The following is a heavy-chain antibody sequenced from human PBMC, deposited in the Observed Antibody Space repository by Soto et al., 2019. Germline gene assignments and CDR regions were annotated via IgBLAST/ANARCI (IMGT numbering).Heavy chain of an antibody. CDR2: IYYSGST. Sequence: QLQLQESGPGLVKPSETLSLTCTVSGGSISSSSYYWGWIRQPPGKGLEWIGSIYYSGSTYYNPLLKSRVTITVDTSKNQFSRQRSSLTAADTAVYYCARLWGYSSSRGSFDYWGQGTLVTVSS. V-gene: IGHV4-39*01. CDR3: ARLWGYSSSRGSFDY. D-gene: IGHD6-6*01. J-gene: IGHJ4*02. CDR1: GGSISSSSYY.